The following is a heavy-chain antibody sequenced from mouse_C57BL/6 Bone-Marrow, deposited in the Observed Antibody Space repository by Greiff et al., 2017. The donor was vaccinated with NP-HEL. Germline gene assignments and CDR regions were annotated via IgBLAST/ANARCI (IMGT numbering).Heavy chain of an antibody. CDR2: IHPNSGST. D-gene: IGHD1-1*02. Sequence: QVQLQQPGAALVKPGASVKLSCKASGYTFTSYWMHWVKQRPGQGLEWIGMIHPNSGSTYYTEKFKSKATMTVDKSSSTAYMQLSSLTSEVSAGYCCVRSYGRYAMEYWGQGTAVTVSS. J-gene: IGHJ4*01. CDR1: GYTFTSYW. CDR3: VRSYGRYAMEY. V-gene: IGHV1-64*01.